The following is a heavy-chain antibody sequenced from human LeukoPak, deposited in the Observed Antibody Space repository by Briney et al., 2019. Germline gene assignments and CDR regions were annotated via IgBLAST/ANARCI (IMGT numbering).Heavy chain of an antibody. Sequence: KPGESLKISCKGSGYSFTSYWIGWVRQMPGKGLEWMGILYPGDSDTRYSPSFQGQVTISDDQSISTAYQQWSSLKASDTAMYYCARNQLLWTWFDPWGQGTLVTVSS. V-gene: IGHV5-51*01. CDR1: GYSFTSYW. CDR2: LYPGDSDT. J-gene: IGHJ5*02. D-gene: IGHD2-2*01. CDR3: ARNQLLWTWFDP.